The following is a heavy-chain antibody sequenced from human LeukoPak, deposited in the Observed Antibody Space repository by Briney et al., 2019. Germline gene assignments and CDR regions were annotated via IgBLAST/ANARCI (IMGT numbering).Heavy chain of an antibody. J-gene: IGHJ4*02. Sequence: SETLSLTCAVSGDSSSSSIYYWGWVRQPPGKGLEWIGSIDYSGNTYYNPSLKSRATISTDTSKNQFSLNLSSVTAADTAVYYCARVKRYYYGSGSLQGGWYYFDYWGQGTLVTVSS. CDR3: ARVKRYYYGSGSLQGGWYYFDY. CDR1: GDSSSSSIYY. D-gene: IGHD3-10*01. CDR2: IDYSGNT. V-gene: IGHV4-39*07.